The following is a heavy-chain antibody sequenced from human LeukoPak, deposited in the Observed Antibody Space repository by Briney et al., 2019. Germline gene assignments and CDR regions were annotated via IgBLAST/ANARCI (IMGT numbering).Heavy chain of an antibody. D-gene: IGHD7-27*01. V-gene: IGHV3-30*04. CDR2: ISYDGSNK. Sequence: GRSLRLSCAASGFTFSSYAMHWVRQAPGKGLEWVAVISYDGSNKYYADSVKGRFTISRDNSKNTLYLQMNSLRAEDTAVYYCARVNWARLDYWGQGALVTVSS. CDR1: GFTFSSYA. CDR3: ARVNWARLDY. J-gene: IGHJ4*02.